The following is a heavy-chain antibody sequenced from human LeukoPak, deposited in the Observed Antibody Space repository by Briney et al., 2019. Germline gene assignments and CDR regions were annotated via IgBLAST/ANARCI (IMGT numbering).Heavy chain of an antibody. V-gene: IGHV4-59*01. J-gene: IGHJ5*02. CDR3: ARCWGSTFDP. D-gene: IGHD3-16*01. Sequence: PSETLSLTCTVSGGSISSYYWSWIRQPPGKGLEWIGYIYYSGSTNYNPSLKSRVTISVDTSKSQFSLKLSSVTAADTAVYYCARCWGSTFDPWGQGTLVTVSS. CDR2: IYYSGST. CDR1: GGSISSYY.